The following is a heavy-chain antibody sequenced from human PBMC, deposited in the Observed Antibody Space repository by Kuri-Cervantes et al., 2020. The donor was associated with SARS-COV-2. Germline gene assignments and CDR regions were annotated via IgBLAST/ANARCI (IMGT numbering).Heavy chain of an antibody. CDR1: GGSISSSSYY. D-gene: IGHD2-2*01. CDR3: ARHPPRDLMPWVD. Sequence: ESLKISCTVSGGSISSSSYYWGWIRQPPRKGLEWIGSIYYSGSTYYNPSLKSRVTISVDTSKNQFSLKLSSVTAADTAAYYCARHPPRDLMPWVDWGQGTLVTVSS. CDR2: IYYSGST. V-gene: IGHV4-39*01. J-gene: IGHJ4*02.